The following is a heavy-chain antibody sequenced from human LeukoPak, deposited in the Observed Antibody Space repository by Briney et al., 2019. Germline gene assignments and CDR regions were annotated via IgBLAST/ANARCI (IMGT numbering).Heavy chain of an antibody. Sequence: ASVKVSCKASGYTYTSYGISWVRQAPGQGLEWMGWISAYNGNTNYAQKLQGRVTMTEDTSTDTAYMELSSLRSEDTAVYYCATVFTILGYCSSTSCYLGFDPWGQGTLVTVSS. J-gene: IGHJ5*02. CDR3: ATVFTILGYCSSTSCYLGFDP. CDR2: ISAYNGNT. D-gene: IGHD2-2*01. V-gene: IGHV1-18*01. CDR1: GYTYTSYG.